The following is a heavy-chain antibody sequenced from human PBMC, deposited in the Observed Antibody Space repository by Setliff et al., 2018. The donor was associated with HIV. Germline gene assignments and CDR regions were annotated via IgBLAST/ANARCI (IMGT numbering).Heavy chain of an antibody. J-gene: IGHJ3*02. CDR2: IISMFGTA. CDR3: ARDREAEGDAFDI. Sequence: SVKVSCKASKGTFSRDAISWVRQAPGQGLEWMGGIISMFGTANYAQKFQGRVTITADESTNTAYMELSSLRSEDTAVYYCARDREAEGDAFDIWGQGTMVTVSS. CDR1: KGTFSRDA. D-gene: IGHD3-10*01. V-gene: IGHV1-69*13.